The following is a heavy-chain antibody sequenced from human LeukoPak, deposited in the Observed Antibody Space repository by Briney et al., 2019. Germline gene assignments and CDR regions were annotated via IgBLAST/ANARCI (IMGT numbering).Heavy chain of an antibody. CDR3: ARDDWGLAFDI. CDR2: IYTSGST. Sequence: SETLSLTCTVSGGSISSGSYYWSWIRQPAGQGREWIGRIYTSGSTNHNPSHQSRVTISVDTSTNQCSLKLSSVTAADTAVYYCARDDWGLAFDIWGQGTMVTVSS. V-gene: IGHV4-61*02. D-gene: IGHD3-16*01. J-gene: IGHJ3*02. CDR1: GGSISSGSYY.